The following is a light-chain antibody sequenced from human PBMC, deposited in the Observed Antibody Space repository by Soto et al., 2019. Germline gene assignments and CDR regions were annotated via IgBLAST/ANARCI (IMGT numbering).Light chain of an antibody. CDR3: QQTDSFPLT. J-gene: IGKJ4*01. V-gene: IGKV1-12*01. CDR1: QGIATW. Sequence: DIQMTQSPCTVSASVGDRVTFTCRASQGIATWLAWYQQKPGKTPKLLIYAASSLQSGIPSRFSGSGSGTDFTLTINNLQPEDFATYYCQQTDSFPLTFGGGTKVEIK. CDR2: AAS.